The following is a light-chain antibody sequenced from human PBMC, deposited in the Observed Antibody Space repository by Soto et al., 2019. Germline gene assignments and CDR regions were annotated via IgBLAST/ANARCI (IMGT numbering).Light chain of an antibody. Sequence: QSVLTQPASVSGCPGQSISISCTGGSGDVGAYNFVSWHQQHPGKAPKLMIYNVYDRPSGISYRSSGSKSGNTASLTISGLQGEDEADYYCSAYTVSRTYVFGTGTKVTVL. CDR1: SGDVGAYNF. CDR3: SAYTVSRTYV. V-gene: IGLV2-14*03. CDR2: NVY. J-gene: IGLJ1*01.